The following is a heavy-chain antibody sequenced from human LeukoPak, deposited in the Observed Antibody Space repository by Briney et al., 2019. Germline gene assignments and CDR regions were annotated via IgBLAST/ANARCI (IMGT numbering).Heavy chain of an antibody. Sequence: PGGSLRLFCAASGFLFSSYAMSWVRQAPGKGLECVSTISGSGGSTYYADSVKGRFTISRDNYKNTLYLQMNSLRAEDTAVYYCAKDRSCITDVCYGDFDYWGQGTLVTVSS. CDR1: GFLFSSYA. CDR3: AKDRSCITDVCYGDFDY. J-gene: IGHJ4*02. D-gene: IGHD2-8*01. V-gene: IGHV3-23*01. CDR2: ISGSGGST.